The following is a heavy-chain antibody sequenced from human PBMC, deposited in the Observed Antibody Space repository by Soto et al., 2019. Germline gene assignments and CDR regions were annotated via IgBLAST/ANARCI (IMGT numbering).Heavy chain of an antibody. V-gene: IGHV4-30-4*01. Sequence: PSETLSLTCTVSGGSISSGDYYWSWIRQPPGKGLEWIGYIYYSGSTYYNPSLKSRVTISVDTSKNQFSLKLSSVTAADTAVYNCARLDYYGDHCFGYWGQGTLVTVSS. CDR1: GGSISSGDYY. J-gene: IGHJ4*02. D-gene: IGHD4-17*01. CDR3: ARLDYYGDHCFGY. CDR2: IYYSGST.